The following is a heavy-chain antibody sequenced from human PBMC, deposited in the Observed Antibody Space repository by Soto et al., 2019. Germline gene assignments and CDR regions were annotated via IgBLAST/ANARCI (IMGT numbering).Heavy chain of an antibody. J-gene: IGHJ4*02. CDR2: ISSDGGNK. CDR1: GFTFSGST. Sequence: GGSLRLSCAASGFTFSGSTMHWVRQAPGKGLEWVAVISSDGGNKYYPDSVKGRFTISRDNSKNTLYLQMNSLRAEDTAVYYCARDQIVGVPDYFDDWGQGTLVTVSS. D-gene: IGHD1-26*01. V-gene: IGHV3-30-3*01. CDR3: ARDQIVGVPDYFDD.